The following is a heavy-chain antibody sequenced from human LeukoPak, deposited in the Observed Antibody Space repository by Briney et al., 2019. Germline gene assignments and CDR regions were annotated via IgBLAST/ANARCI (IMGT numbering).Heavy chain of an antibody. V-gene: IGHV1-69*05. Sequence: SVKVSFKASGGTFSSYAISWVRQPPGQGLEWMGRIIPIFGTANYAQKFQGRVTITTDEYTSTAYMELSSLRSEDTAVYYCARQGRYCSSTSCYEPDYWGQGTLVTVSS. J-gene: IGHJ4*02. CDR3: ARQGRYCSSTSCYEPDY. D-gene: IGHD2-2*01. CDR1: GGTFSSYA. CDR2: IIPIFGTA.